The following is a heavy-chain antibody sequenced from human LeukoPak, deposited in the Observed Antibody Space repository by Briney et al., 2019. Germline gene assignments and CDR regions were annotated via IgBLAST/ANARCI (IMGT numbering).Heavy chain of an antibody. Sequence: SETLPLTCAVHGGSFSSYSWTWIRQSPGKGLEWIGEISHTGSTIYKPSLNSRVTISVDTSKNQISLNLTSVTAADTAVYYCARVRGAAAGTDYWGQGTLVTVSS. CDR3: ARVRGAAAGTDY. J-gene: IGHJ4*02. CDR2: ISHTGST. V-gene: IGHV4-34*01. D-gene: IGHD6-13*01. CDR1: GGSFSSYS.